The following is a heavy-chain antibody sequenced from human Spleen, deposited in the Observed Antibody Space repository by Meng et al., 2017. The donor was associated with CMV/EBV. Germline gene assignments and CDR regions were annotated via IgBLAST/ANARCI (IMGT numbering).Heavy chain of an antibody. CDR3: AREDRLTTIFGEWNWFDP. D-gene: IGHD3-3*01. V-gene: IGHV1-69*04. CDR2: IIPILGIA. Sequence: TFSSYTISWVRQAPGQGLEWMGRIIPILGIANYVHKFQGRVTITADKSTSTAYMELGSLRSEDTAVYYCAREDRLTTIFGEWNWFDPWGQGTLVTVSS. CDR1: TFSSYT. J-gene: IGHJ5*02.